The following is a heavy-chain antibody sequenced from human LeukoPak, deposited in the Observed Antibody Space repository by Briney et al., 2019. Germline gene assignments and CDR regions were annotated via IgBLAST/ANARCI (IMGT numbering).Heavy chain of an antibody. CDR2: ISSSGNNI. V-gene: IGHV3-21*01. CDR1: GITFSSYS. CDR3: ARDGVRGFTATTPFDY. Sequence: GSLRLSCAASGITFSSYSMNWVRQAPGKGLEWVSSISSSGNNIYYADSVKGRFTISRDNAKNSLSLQMNSLRVEDTAVYYCARDGVRGFTATTPFDYWGPGTLVTVSS. D-gene: IGHD4-17*01. J-gene: IGHJ4*02.